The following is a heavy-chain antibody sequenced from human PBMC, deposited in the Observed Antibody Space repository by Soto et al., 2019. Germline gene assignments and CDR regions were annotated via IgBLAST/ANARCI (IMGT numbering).Heavy chain of an antibody. CDR1: GGSISSYY. J-gene: IGHJ5*02. D-gene: IGHD6-19*01. CDR3: ARDSPRRLYSSGWYFWFDP. V-gene: IGHV4-59*01. Sequence: QVQLQESGPGLVKPSETLSLTCTVSGGSISSYYWSWIRQPPGKGLEWIGYIYYSGSTNYNPSLKSRVTISVDTSKNQFSLKLSSVTAADTAVYCCARDSPRRLYSSGWYFWFDPWGQGTLVTVSS. CDR2: IYYSGST.